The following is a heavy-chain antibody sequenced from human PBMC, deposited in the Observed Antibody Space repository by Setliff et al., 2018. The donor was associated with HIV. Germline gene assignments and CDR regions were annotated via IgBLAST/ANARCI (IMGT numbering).Heavy chain of an antibody. J-gene: IGHJ6*02. CDR3: AREGLPVTSVGGAFWYHGMDG. V-gene: IGHV1-69*04. D-gene: IGHD2-21*02. Sequence: ASVKVSCKASGDTFSIHPISWVRQAPGRGLEWMGNTIPVFGRTNYAQRFQGRVTITTDKSTTTVFMEVTGLRSDDTAVYYCAREGLPVTSVGGAFWYHGMDGWGQGTTVTVSS. CDR2: TIPVFGRT. CDR1: GDTFSIHP.